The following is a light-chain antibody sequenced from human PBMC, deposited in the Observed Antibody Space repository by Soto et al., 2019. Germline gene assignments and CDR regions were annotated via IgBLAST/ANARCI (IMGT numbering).Light chain of an antibody. CDR3: AAWDDSLSGHVV. Sequence: QSVLTQPPSASGAPGQRVTISCSGSSSNIGSDSVSWYQQLPGTAPKLLIYNNNQRPSGVPDRFSGSKSGTSASLAISGLRSDDESDYYCAAWDDSLSGHVVFGGGTKLTVL. V-gene: IGLV1-47*02. CDR1: SSNIGSDS. CDR2: NNN. J-gene: IGLJ2*01.